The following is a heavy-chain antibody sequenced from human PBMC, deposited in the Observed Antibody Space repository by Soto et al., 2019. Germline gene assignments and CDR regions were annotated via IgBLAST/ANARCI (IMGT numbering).Heavy chain of an antibody. D-gene: IGHD2-15*01. Sequence: GGSLRLSCEASGFTFSGYWMSWVRQAPGKGLEWVANIKQDGSEKNYVDSVKGRFTISRDNAKNSLYLQMNSLRVEDTAVYYCVGSGGWLLRNWGPGTLVTVSS. CDR2: IKQDGSEK. V-gene: IGHV3-7*01. J-gene: IGHJ4*02. CDR1: GFTFSGYW. CDR3: VGSGGWLLRN.